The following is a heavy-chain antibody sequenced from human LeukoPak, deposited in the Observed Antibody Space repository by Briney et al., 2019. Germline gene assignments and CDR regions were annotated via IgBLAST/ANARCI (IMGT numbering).Heavy chain of an antibody. V-gene: IGHV3-23*01. Sequence: GGSLRLSCAASGFTFSSYAMSWVRQAPGKGLEWVSTISGSGGSTDYADSVKGWFTISRDNSKNTRYLQMNSLRAEDTAVYYCAKAYGSGWASFDYWGQGTLVTVSS. CDR3: AKAYGSGWASFDY. J-gene: IGHJ4*02. D-gene: IGHD6-19*01. CDR1: GFTFSSYA. CDR2: ISGSGGST.